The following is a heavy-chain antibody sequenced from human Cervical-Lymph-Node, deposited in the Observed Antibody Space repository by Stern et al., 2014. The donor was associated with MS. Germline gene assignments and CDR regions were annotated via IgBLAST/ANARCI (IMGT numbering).Heavy chain of an antibody. V-gene: IGHV3-21*01. Sequence: EVQLEESGGGLVKPGGSLRLSCAASGFTFRSYAMNWVRQAPGKGMEWVSLISSSSSYMYYADSVKGRFTISRDNAKNSLYLQINSLRAEDTAVYYCARDWNDLFLDYWGQGTLVTVSS. CDR2: ISSSSSYM. J-gene: IGHJ4*02. CDR3: ARDWNDLFLDY. D-gene: IGHD1-1*01. CDR1: GFTFRSYA.